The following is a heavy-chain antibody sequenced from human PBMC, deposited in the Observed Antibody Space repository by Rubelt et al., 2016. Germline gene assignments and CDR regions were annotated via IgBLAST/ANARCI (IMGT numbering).Heavy chain of an antibody. D-gene: IGHD5-12*01. CDR3: ATVTGVIVTATIDY. Sequence: VRQAPGKGLEWVAVIWSDGSNKYYVDSVKGRFTISRDNSKNRLFLQMNSLRAEDTAVYYCATVTGVIVTATIDYWGQGNLVTVSS. CDR2: IWSDGSNK. V-gene: IGHV3-33*01. J-gene: IGHJ4*02.